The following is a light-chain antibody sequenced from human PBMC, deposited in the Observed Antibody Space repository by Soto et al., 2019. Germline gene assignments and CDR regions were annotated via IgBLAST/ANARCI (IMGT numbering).Light chain of an antibody. J-gene: IGKJ4*01. CDR1: QSVSSS. CDR2: DAS. CDR3: QQYNNWPPLT. Sequence: EVVMTQSPATLSVSPGDRATLSCRASQSVSSSLAWYQQIPGQAPRLLIYDASTRATGIPARFGGSGSGTEFTLTISSLQSEDFAVYYCQQYNNWPPLTSGGGTKEELK. V-gene: IGKV3-15*01.